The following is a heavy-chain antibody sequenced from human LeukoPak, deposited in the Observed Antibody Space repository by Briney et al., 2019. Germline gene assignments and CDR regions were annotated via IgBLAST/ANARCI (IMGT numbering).Heavy chain of an antibody. CDR1: GDSISSSSYY. J-gene: IGHJ4*02. CDR3: ARQRAYYGSGSYYSGFDY. V-gene: IGHV4-39*01. Sequence: PSETLSLTCSVSGDSISSSSYYWAWIRQPPGKGLGWIGSIYYSGSTHYNPPLESRVTMSVDTSKNQLSLKLTSVTAPDAAVYYCARQRAYYGSGSYYSGFDYWGQGALITVSS. D-gene: IGHD3-10*01. CDR2: IYYSGST.